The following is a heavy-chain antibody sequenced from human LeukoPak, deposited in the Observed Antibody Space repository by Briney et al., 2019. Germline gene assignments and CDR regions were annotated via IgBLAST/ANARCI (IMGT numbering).Heavy chain of an antibody. CDR3: ARARGMDV. V-gene: IGHV3-7*04. CDR2: IKADGSEK. CDR1: GFTFNSYW. J-gene: IGHJ6*02. Sequence: PGGSLRLSCAASGFTFNSYWMSWVRQAPGKGLEWVATIKADGSEKYYVDYVKGRFTISRDNAKRSFYLQMNSLRTEDTAVYYCARARGMDVWGQGTTVTVSS.